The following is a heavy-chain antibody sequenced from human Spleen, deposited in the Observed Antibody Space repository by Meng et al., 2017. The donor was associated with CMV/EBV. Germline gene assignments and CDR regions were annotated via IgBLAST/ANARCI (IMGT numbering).Heavy chain of an antibody. V-gene: IGHV4-34*01. CDR1: GFTFSSYW. Sequence: SQTLSLTCAASGFTFSSYWMSWVRQAPGKGLEWIGEINHSGSTNYNPSLKSRVTISVDTSKNQFSLKLSSVTAADTAVYYCARGRVDSNYGSWFDPWGQGTLVTVSS. J-gene: IGHJ5*02. CDR3: ARGRVDSNYGSWFDP. D-gene: IGHD4-11*01. CDR2: INHSGST.